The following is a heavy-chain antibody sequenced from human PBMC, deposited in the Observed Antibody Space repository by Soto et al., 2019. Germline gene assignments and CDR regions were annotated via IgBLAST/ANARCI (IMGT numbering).Heavy chain of an antibody. CDR2: ISGGGDTT. V-gene: IGHV3-23*01. J-gene: IGHJ4*02. CDR1: GFTFNNYA. D-gene: IGHD3-10*01. Sequence: EVQLLESGGGLVQPGGSLRLSCAASGFTFNNYAMTWVRQAPGKGLEWVSAISGGGDTTSYADSVKGRFTVSRDGSKNTLYMQMSSLRAEGTDLDYGAKGRGGSGSLPPRVDFWGQGTLVTVSS. CDR3: AKGRGGSGSLPPRVDF.